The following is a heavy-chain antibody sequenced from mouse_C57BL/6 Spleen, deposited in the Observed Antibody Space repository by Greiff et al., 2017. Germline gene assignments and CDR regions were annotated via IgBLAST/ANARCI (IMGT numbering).Heavy chain of an antibody. CDR1: GYTFTSYW. CDR2: IDPSDSYT. CDR3: ARRDTTVPWDY. D-gene: IGHD1-1*01. V-gene: IGHV1-50*01. Sequence: VQLQQPGAELVKPGASVKLSCKASGYTFTSYWMQWVKQRPGQGLEWIGEIDPSDSYTNYNQKFKGKATLTVDTSSSTAYMQLSSLTSEDSAVYYCARRDTTVPWDYWGQGTSVTVSS. J-gene: IGHJ4*01.